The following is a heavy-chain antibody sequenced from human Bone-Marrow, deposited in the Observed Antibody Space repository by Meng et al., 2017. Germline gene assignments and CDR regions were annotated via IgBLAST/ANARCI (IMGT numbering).Heavy chain of an antibody. CDR2: IYHSGNT. CDR1: GDSISRSNW. CDR3: ARKAVAGNFDY. Sequence: QRQESGPGLLKTSGTLSLPCAVSGDSISRSNWWSWVRQPPGKGLEWIGEIYHSGNTNYDASLKSRVTLSIDKSKNQFSLKLSSVTAADTAVYYCARKAVAGNFDYWGQGTLVTVSS. D-gene: IGHD6-13*01. V-gene: IGHV4-4*02. J-gene: IGHJ4*02.